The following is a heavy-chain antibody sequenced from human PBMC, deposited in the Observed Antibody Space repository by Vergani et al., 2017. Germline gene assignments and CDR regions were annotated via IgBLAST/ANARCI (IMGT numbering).Heavy chain of an antibody. Sequence: EVQLVESGGGLVKPGGSLRLSCRASGFTFTDYGISWVRQAPGKGLEWIGRIRDKAYNYATVYAVSVKGRFTISRDDSKKTAYLQMNGLTTEDTAVYYCFYDFWAGYDSGDVWGKGTTVTVSS. CDR2: IRDKAYNYAT. J-gene: IGHJ6*04. V-gene: IGHV3-73*01. CDR1: GFTFTDYG. D-gene: IGHD3/OR15-3a*01. CDR3: FYDFWAGYDSGDV.